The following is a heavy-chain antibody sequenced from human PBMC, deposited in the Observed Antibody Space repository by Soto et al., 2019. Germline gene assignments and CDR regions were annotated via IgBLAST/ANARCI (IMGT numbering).Heavy chain of an antibody. D-gene: IGHD3-10*01. CDR1: GFTVSSNY. CDR2: IYSGGTT. V-gene: IGHV3-66*01. Sequence: EVQLVESGGGWVQPGGSLRLSCAASGFTVSSNYMTWVRQAPGKGLELVSNIYSGGTTSYADSVKGRFTISRDYSKNTLFLQMNSLRDDDTAVYYCASGASGNYRWGQGTLVTVSS. CDR3: ASGASGNYR. J-gene: IGHJ4*02.